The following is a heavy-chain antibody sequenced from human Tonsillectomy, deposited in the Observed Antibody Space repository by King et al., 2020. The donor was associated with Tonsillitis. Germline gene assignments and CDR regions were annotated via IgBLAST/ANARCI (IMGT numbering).Heavy chain of an antibody. D-gene: IGHD2-15*01. J-gene: IGHJ3*02. CDR1: GYTFTNYW. CDR3: ARRGYGGDYALDI. CDR2: IYPGDSDT. Sequence: QLVQSGAEVKKPGESLKISCKGSGYTFTNYWIAWVRQMPGKGLEWMGIIYPGDSDTRYSPSFQGQVTISADKSNNTAYLRWSSLKASDSAMYYWARRGYGGDYALDIWGQGTMLTVSS. V-gene: IGHV5-51*01.